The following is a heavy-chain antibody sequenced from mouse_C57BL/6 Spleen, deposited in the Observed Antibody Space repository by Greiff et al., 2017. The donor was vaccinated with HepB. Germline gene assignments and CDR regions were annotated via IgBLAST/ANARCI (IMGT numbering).Heavy chain of an antibody. Sequence: QVQLQQPGAELVRPGTSVKLSCKASGYTFTSYWMHWVKQRPGQGLEWIGVIDPSDSYTNYNQKFKGKATLTVDTSSSTAYMQLSSLTSEDSAVYYCRSYGGYFDYWGQGTTLTVSS. CDR3: RSYGGYFDY. CDR2: IDPSDSYT. CDR1: GYTFTSYW. D-gene: IGHD1-1*01. J-gene: IGHJ2*01. V-gene: IGHV1-59*01.